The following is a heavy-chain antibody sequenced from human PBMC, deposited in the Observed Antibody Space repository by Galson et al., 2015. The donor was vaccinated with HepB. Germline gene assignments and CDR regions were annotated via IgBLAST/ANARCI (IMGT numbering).Heavy chain of an antibody. V-gene: IGHV3-7*01. J-gene: IGHJ6*02. D-gene: IGHD1-26*01. CDR3: ARDRLRRAPVGATSPLYYYYGMDV. Sequence: SLRLSCAASGSTFSSYWMSWVRQAPGKGLEWVANIKQDGSEKYYVDSVKGRFTISRDNAKNSLYLQMNSLRAEDTAVYYCARDRLRRAPVGATSPLYYYYGMDVWGQGTTVTVSS. CDR1: GSTFSSYW. CDR2: IKQDGSEK.